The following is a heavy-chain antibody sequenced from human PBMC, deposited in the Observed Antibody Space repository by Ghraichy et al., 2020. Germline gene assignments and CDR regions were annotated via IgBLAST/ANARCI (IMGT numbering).Heavy chain of an antibody. D-gene: IGHD2-21*02. V-gene: IGHV3-48*01. J-gene: IGHJ4*02. CDR1: GFTFRSYS. Sequence: GGSLRLSCEASGFTFRSYSMNWVRQAPGEGLEWISYISSGIIYYADSVKGRFTISRDNAKNSLYLQMNSLRAEDMAVYYCARCRAVVVTAQYYLDWWGQGTLVTVSA. CDR3: ARCRAVVVTAQYYLDW. CDR2: ISSGII.